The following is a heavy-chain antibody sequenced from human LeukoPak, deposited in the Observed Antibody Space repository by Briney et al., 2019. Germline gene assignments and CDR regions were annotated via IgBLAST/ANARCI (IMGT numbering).Heavy chain of an antibody. D-gene: IGHD3-10*01. Sequence: PSETLSLTCTVSGGSISSSSYYWGWIRQPPGKGLEWIGSIYYSGSTNYNPSLKSRVTISVDTSKNQFSLKLSSVTAADTAVYYCARETGVTFYYYYYMDVWGKGTTVTISS. CDR2: IYYSGST. CDR1: GGSISSSSYY. CDR3: ARETGVTFYYYYYMDV. V-gene: IGHV4-39*07. J-gene: IGHJ6*03.